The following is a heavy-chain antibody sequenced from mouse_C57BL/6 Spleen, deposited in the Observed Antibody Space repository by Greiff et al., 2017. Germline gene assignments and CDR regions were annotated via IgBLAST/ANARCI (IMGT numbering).Heavy chain of an antibody. Sequence: EVQGVESGGGLVKPGGSLKLSCAASGFTFSSYAMSWVRQTPEKRLEWVATISDGGSYTYYPDNVKGRFTISRDNAKNNLYLQMSHLKSEDTAMYYCARDPPLGFFFDYWGQGTTLTVSS. CDR1: GFTFSSYA. CDR3: ARDPPLGFFFDY. D-gene: IGHD3-3*01. CDR2: ISDGGSYT. V-gene: IGHV5-4*01. J-gene: IGHJ2*01.